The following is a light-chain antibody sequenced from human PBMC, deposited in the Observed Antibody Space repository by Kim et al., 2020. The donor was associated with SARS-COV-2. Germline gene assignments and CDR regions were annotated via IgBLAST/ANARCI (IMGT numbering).Light chain of an antibody. CDR3: QQYDNWPRT. J-gene: IGKJ1*01. V-gene: IGKV3-15*01. CDR2: AAS. CDR1: QSIGIN. Sequence: VSPGERATLSGGASQSIGINLAWFQRKPGQAPRLLTSAASTRATAIPARVSGRGSGTVFTLTVSSMQSDELAIYVSQQYDNWPRTCGQGTKVEIK.